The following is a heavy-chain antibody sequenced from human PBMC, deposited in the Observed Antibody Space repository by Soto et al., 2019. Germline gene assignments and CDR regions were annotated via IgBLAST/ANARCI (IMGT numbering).Heavy chain of an antibody. CDR2: IYYSGST. J-gene: IGHJ5*02. V-gene: IGHV4-39*01. CDR3: ARGREWSEHNWFDP. CDR1: GGSTSSSSYY. D-gene: IGHD3-3*01. Sequence: QLQLQESGPGLVKPSETLSLTCTVSGGSTSSSSYYSGWIRQPPGKGLEWIGSIYYSGSTYYNPSLKSRVTIAVDTSKNQFSLKLSSVTAADTAVYSGARGREWSEHNWFDPWGQGNMVTVSS.